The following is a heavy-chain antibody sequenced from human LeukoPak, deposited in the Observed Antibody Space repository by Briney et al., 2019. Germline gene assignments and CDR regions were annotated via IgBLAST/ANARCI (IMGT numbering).Heavy chain of an antibody. CDR3: ARGSRSGGNDY. CDR2: INHSGST. CDR1: GGSFSGYY. J-gene: IGHJ4*02. Sequence: SETLSLTCAVCGGSFSGYYWSWIRQPPGKGLEWIGEINHSGSTNYNPSLKSRVTISVDTSKNQFSLKLSSVTAADTAVYYCARGSRSGGNDYWGQGTLVTVSS. V-gene: IGHV4-34*01. D-gene: IGHD2-15*01.